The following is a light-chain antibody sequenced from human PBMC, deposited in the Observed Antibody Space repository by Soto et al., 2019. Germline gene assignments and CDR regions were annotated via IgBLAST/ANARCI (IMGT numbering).Light chain of an antibody. Sequence: EVVLTQSPGTLALSRGERATLSCRASQSVSSSYLAWYQHRPGQAPRLLIFGASSRATGIPDRFSGTGSGTDFTLTISRLEPEDFAIYYCQQRSDWPPTVGQGTKVDIK. CDR3: QQRSDWPPT. V-gene: IGKV3D-20*02. J-gene: IGKJ1*01. CDR1: QSVSSSY. CDR2: GAS.